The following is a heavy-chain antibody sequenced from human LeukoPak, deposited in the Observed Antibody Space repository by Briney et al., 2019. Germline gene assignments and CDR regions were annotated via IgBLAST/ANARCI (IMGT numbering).Heavy chain of an antibody. V-gene: IGHV4-61*01. J-gene: IGHJ2*01. Sequence: SGTLSLTCAVSGGSVSSGSYHWSWIRQPPGKGLEWIGYIYYSGSTNYNPSLKSRVTISIDTSKNQFSLKLSSVTAADTAVYYCARGSPSRTGLYFDLWGRGTLVTVSS. CDR1: GGSVSSGSYH. CDR2: IYYSGST. CDR3: ARGSPSRTGLYFDL. D-gene: IGHD3/OR15-3a*01.